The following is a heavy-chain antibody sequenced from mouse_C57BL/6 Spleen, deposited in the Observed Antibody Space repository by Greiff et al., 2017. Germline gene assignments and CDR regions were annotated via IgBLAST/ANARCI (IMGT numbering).Heavy chain of an antibody. D-gene: IGHD1-1*01. CDR2: IYPGDGDT. Sequence: QVQLQQSGPELVKPGASVKISCKASGYAFSSYWMNWVKQRPGKGLEWIGRIYPGDGDTNYNGKFKGKATLTADKSSSTAYMQLSSLTSEDSAVYFCARYYYGFYYAMDYWGQGTSVTVSS. V-gene: IGHV1-82*01. CDR3: ARYYYGFYYAMDY. J-gene: IGHJ4*01. CDR1: GYAFSSYW.